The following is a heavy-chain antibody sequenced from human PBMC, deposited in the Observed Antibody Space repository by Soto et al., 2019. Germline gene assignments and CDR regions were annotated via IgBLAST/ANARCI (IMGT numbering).Heavy chain of an antibody. CDR3: VGSWAY. CDR1: GFIFSNYG. V-gene: IGHV3-23*01. CDR2: ITTNGGST. J-gene: IGHJ4*02. D-gene: IGHD6-13*01. Sequence: EVQLLESGGGLVQPGGSLRLSFAASGFIFSNYGMNWVRRAPGEGLEWVSTITTNGGSTFYADSVRGRFTISRDNSKNTLDLQMNSLRVDDTAIYYCVGSWAYWGRGVVVTVSS.